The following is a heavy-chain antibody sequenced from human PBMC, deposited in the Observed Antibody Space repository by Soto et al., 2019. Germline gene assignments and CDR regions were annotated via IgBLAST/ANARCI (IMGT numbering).Heavy chain of an antibody. Sequence: WRTLALTCTVSGGSSGSNTYYWGGIRQSPGKGLEWIGSIYSSGSTYYDPSLKSRVTISVDTSKSQFSLRLSSVTAADTAVYYCVINTLSTHFDSWGQRILVTV. CDR1: GGSSGSNTYY. CDR2: IYSSGST. D-gene: IGHD2-2*02. CDR3: VINTLSTHFDS. J-gene: IGHJ4*02. V-gene: IGHV4-39*01.